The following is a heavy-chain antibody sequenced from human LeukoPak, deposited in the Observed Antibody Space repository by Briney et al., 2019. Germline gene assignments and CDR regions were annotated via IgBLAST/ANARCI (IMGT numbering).Heavy chain of an antibody. CDR2: ISYDGSNK. CDR1: GFTFSSYG. V-gene: IGHV3-30*18. D-gene: IGHD4-17*01. Sequence: PGRSLRLSCAASGFTFSSYGMHWVRQAPGKGLEWVAVISYDGSNKYYADSVKGRFTISRDNSKNTLYLQMNSLRAEDTAVYYCAKEGTDYGDYPYFFDYWGQGTLVTVSS. J-gene: IGHJ4*02. CDR3: AKEGTDYGDYPYFFDY.